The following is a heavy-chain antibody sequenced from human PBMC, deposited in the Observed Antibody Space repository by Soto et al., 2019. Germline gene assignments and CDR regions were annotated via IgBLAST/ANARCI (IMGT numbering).Heavy chain of an antibody. Sequence: PSGTLALTCGISGDSVSRNSAAWNWIRQSPSRGLEWLGRRYYRSKWYNDYAVSVKSRIPINPDTSNNQFSLQPNSVTPADTAVYYWVKTPASGTLDPWGQGILVTVSS. V-gene: IGHV6-1*01. CDR3: VKTPASGTLDP. CDR2: RYYRSKWYN. J-gene: IGHJ5*02. D-gene: IGHD6-13*01. CDR1: GDSVSRNSAA.